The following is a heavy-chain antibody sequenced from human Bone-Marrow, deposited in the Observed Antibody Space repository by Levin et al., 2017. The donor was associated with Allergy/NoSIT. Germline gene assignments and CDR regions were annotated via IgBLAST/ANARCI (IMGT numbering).Heavy chain of an antibody. CDR1: GGSISSSSYY. CDR3: ARETTRVVAATNFDY. CDR2: IYYSGST. D-gene: IGHD2-15*01. Sequence: SSETLSLTCTVSGGSISSSSYYWGWIRQPPGKGLEWIGSIYYSGSTYYNPSLKSRVTISVDTSKNQFSLKLSSVTAADTAVYYCARETTRVVAATNFDYWGQGTLVTVSS. V-gene: IGHV4-39*07. J-gene: IGHJ4*02.